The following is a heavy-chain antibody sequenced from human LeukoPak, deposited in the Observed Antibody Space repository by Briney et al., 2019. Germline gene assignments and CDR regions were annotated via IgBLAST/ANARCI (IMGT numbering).Heavy chain of an antibody. V-gene: IGHV4-34*01. CDR3: ASRDSLYMVRVFDY. CDR1: GFTFSSYG. Sequence: GSLRLSCAASGFTFSSYGMHWIRQPPGKGLEWIGEINHSGSTNYNPSLKSRVTISVDTSKNQFSLKLSSVTAADTAVYYCASRDSLYMVRVFDYWGQGTLVTVSS. J-gene: IGHJ4*02. D-gene: IGHD3-10*01. CDR2: INHSGST.